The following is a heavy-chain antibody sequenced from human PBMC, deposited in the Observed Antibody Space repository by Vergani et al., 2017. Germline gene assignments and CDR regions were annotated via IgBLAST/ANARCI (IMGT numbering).Heavy chain of an antibody. CDR2: ISRSISYT. D-gene: IGHD2-2*01. V-gene: IGHV3-11*05. Sequence: QVQLVEPGGGLVKPGGSLRLSCAASGFTFSDYYMSWFRQAPGKGLEWVSYISRSISYTTYADSVTGPFTISRNNGKNSLYLQMNSLRAEDTAVYYCARDGLVVVTAASGDFQHWGQGTLVTVSS. CDR1: GFTFSDYY. J-gene: IGHJ1*01. CDR3: ARDGLVVVTAASGDFQH.